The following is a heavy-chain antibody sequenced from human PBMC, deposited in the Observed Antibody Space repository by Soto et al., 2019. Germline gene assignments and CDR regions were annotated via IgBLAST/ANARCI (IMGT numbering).Heavy chain of an antibody. CDR3: AKSQALAGRSYFYYGIDV. CDR1: GLVSGSTFDNYA. V-gene: IGHV3-23*01. CDR2: TPGGGVTS. J-gene: IGHJ6*02. Sequence: EVHLLESGGGLVQPGGSRRVSCVISGLVSGSTFDNYAMNWVRQAPGKGLEWVSSTPGGGVTSYYADSVRGRFTISRDNSQNTLYLQLNSLRAEDTAVYYCAKSQALAGRSYFYYGIDVWGQGTTVTVSS. D-gene: IGHD6-19*01.